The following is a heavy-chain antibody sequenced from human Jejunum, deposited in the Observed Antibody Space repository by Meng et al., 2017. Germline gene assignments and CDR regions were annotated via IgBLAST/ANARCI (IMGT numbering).Heavy chain of an antibody. CDR1: SDSITNNY. Sequence: SETLSLTCTVSSDSITNNYWSWIRQSPGKGLEWIGFIYYSGSANYNPSLKSRITISLDTSKNQFSLKLTSVTAADTAVYYCARMLAQWYFDFWGRGTLVTVSS. D-gene: IGHD3-10*02. V-gene: IGHV4-59*01. CDR2: IYYSGSA. CDR3: ARMLAQWYFDF. J-gene: IGHJ2*01.